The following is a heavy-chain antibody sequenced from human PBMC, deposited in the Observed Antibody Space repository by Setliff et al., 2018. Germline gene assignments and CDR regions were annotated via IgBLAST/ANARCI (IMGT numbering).Heavy chain of an antibody. V-gene: IGHV4-59*08. Sequence: SETLSLTCTVSGGSISSHYWSWIRQPPGKGLEWIGYIYPSGDARYNLSLKSRVTISVDTSKNQFSLKLSSVTAADTAVYYCARHEEGYCDGGSCPYYFDYWGQGTLVTVSS. CDR2: IYPSGDA. CDR3: ARHEEGYCDGGSCPYYFDY. D-gene: IGHD2-15*01. J-gene: IGHJ4*02. CDR1: GGSISSHY.